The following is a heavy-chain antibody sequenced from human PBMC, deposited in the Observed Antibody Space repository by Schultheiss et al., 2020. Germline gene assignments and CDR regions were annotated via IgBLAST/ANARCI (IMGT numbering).Heavy chain of an antibody. V-gene: IGHV4-39*07. D-gene: IGHD6-6*01. CDR1: GGSISSSSYY. J-gene: IGHJ6*02. CDR3: AGSSSPHYYYGMDV. CDR2: INHSGST. Sequence: SQTLSLTCTVSGGSISSSSYYWSWIRQPPGKGLEWIGEINHSGSTNYNPSLKSRVTISVDTSKNQFSLKLSSVTAADTAVYYCAGSSSPHYYYGMDVWGQGTTVTVSS.